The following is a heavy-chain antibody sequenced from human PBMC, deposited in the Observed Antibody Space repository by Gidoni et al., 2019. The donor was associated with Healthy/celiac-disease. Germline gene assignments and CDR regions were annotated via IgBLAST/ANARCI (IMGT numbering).Heavy chain of an antibody. J-gene: IGHJ5*02. D-gene: IGHD3-10*01. Sequence: QVLLQESGPGLVKPSETLSLTCPVPGGSISSYYSSWIRQPPGKGLEWIGYIYYSGSTNYNPSLKSRVTISVDTSKNQFSLKLSSVTAADTAVYYCARIGSFGNWFDPWGQGTLVTVSS. V-gene: IGHV4-59*01. CDR1: GGSISSYY. CDR2: IYYSGST. CDR3: ARIGSFGNWFDP.